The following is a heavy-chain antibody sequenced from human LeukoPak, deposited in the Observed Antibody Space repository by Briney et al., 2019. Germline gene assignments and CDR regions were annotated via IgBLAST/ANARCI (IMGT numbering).Heavy chain of an antibody. D-gene: IGHD6-19*01. J-gene: IGHJ4*02. CDR2: MNPNSGNT. CDR3: TRGSSGRRDN. Sequence: GASVKVSCTASGYTFTSCDINWVRQATGQGLEWMGWMNPNSGNTGYGQSFQGRITMTRDISIGTAYMELSNLTSEDTAIYYCTRGSSGRRDNWGQGTPVTVSA. V-gene: IGHV1-8*01. CDR1: GYTFTSCD.